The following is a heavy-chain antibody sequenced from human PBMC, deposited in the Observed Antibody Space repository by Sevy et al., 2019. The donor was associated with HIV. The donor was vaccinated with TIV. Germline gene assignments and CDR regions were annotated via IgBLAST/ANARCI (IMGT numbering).Heavy chain of an antibody. CDR3: AKEALGVTAKVFDY. CDR2: ISYDGRNQ. V-gene: IGHV3-30*18. J-gene: IGHJ4*02. Sequence: GGSLRLSCATSGFIFSSYGMHSVRQAPGKGLEWVAVISYDGRNQFYVDSVKGRFTISRDNSKNTVYLQMNSLRAEDTAVYFCAKEALGVTAKVFDYWGQGTLVTVSS. D-gene: IGHD2-21*02. CDR1: GFIFSSYG.